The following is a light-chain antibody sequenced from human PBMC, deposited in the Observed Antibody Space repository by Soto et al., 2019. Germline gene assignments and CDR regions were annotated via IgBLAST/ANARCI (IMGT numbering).Light chain of an antibody. CDR2: SAS. CDR1: QSLSTY. J-gene: IGKJ1*01. Sequence: IQMTQSPSSLSASIGDRVAITCRASQSLSTYLNWYQQKPGKAPKLLIYSASSLQSGVPSRFSGSGSGTDFTLTISSLQPEDSATYYCQQSYSTLATFGQGTKVDIK. CDR3: QQSYSTLAT. V-gene: IGKV1-39*01.